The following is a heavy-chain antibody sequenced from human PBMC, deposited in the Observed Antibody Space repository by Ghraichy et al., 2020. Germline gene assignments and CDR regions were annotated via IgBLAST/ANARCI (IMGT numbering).Heavy chain of an antibody. Sequence: SQTISLTCTVSGGSISSSNYYWAWIRQPPEKGLEWIGSIFHSGTTYYNPSLKSRVTISVDTSKNQFSVKLSSVTAADTAVYYCARLFPSPPYYFYYAVDVWGQGTTVTVSS. J-gene: IGHJ6*02. CDR2: IFHSGTT. CDR3: ARLFPSPPYYFYYAVDV. CDR1: GGSISSSNYY. D-gene: IGHD2/OR15-2a*01. V-gene: IGHV4-39*01.